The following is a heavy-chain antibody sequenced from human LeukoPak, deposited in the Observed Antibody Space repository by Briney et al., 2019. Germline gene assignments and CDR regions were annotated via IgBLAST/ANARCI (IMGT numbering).Heavy chain of an antibody. D-gene: IGHD6-13*01. CDR1: GFNVSNNY. CDR2: IYRGGST. Sequence: GGSLRLSCAASGFNVSNNYMSWVRQAPGKGLEWVSVIYRGGSTYYADSVKGRFTMSRDNSKNTVCLQMDSLRAKDTALYYCARDRGAAAGNWGQGTLVTVSS. V-gene: IGHV3-53*01. J-gene: IGHJ4*02. CDR3: ARDRGAAAGN.